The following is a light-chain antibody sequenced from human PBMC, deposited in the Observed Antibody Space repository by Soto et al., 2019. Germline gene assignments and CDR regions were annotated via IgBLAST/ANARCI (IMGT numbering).Light chain of an antibody. CDR2: GNS. J-gene: IGLJ2*01. CDR1: SSNIGAGYD. V-gene: IGLV1-40*01. Sequence: QLVLTQPPSVSGAPGQRVTISCTGSSSNIGAGYDVHGYQQLPGTAPKLLIYGNSNRPSWVPDRFSGYKSVTSASLAITGLQAEDEADYYCQSYASSLSGVVFGGGTKLTVL. CDR3: QSYASSLSGVV.